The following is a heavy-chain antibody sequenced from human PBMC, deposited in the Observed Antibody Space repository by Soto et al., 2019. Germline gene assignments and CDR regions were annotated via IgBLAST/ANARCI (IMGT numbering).Heavy chain of an antibody. CDR2: ISVDGTT. CDR1: GFAVSIHY. Sequence: GGLMRLSCAASGFAVSIHYLLWVRQPPGKGLEWVSLISVDGTTYYSDSVKGRFTISRDISKNTVYLQMNSLRVEDTAVYYCVSIAVAEGFDPWGQGTLVTVSS. CDR3: VSIAVAEGFDP. J-gene: IGHJ5*02. D-gene: IGHD6-19*01. V-gene: IGHV3-53*01.